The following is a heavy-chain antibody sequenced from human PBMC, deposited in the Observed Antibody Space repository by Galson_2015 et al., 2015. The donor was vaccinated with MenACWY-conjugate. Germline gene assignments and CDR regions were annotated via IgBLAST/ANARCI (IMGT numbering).Heavy chain of an antibody. CDR1: GFTFSSYW. D-gene: IGHD1-26*01. J-gene: IGHJ4*02. V-gene: IGHV3-74*01. CDR2: INSDGSST. CDR3: ARTGGSPPRGFDY. Sequence: SLRLSCAASGFTFSSYWMHWVRQAPGKGLVWVSRINSDGSSTSYADSVKGRFTISRDNAKNTLYLQMNSLSAEDTAVYYCARTGGSPPRGFDYWGQGTLVTVSS.